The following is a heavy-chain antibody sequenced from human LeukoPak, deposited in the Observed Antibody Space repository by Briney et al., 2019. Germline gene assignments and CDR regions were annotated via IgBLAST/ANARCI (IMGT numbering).Heavy chain of an antibody. CDR3: AKMGTVNYFDY. V-gene: IGHV3-30*18. CDR2: ISYDGSNK. J-gene: IGHJ4*02. Sequence: GGSLRLSCAASEFTFSSYGIHWVRQAPGKGLEWVAVISYDGSNKYYADSVKGRFTISRDNSKNTLYLQMNSLRAEDTAVYYCAKMGTVNYFDYWGQGTLVTVSS. D-gene: IGHD1-1*01. CDR1: EFTFSSYG.